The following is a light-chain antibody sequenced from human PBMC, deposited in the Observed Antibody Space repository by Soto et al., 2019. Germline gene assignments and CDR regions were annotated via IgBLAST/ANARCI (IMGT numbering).Light chain of an antibody. J-gene: IGKJ1*01. CDR3: QQYSGSPPRT. CDR1: QTIVSTY. Sequence: EVVLTQSPGTLSLSPGERATLYCRTSQTIVSTYLAWYQHKAGQAPRLLMYGTSSRATGIPDRFSGSGSGTDFTLTISSVEPEDSAIYYCQQYSGSPPRTFGLGTKVEIK. CDR2: GTS. V-gene: IGKV3-20*01.